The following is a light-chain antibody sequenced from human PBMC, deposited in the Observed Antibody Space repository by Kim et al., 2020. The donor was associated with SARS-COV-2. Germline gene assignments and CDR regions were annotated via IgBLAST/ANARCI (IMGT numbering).Light chain of an antibody. CDR3: QQYGGAPWT. Sequence: PGERATLSCRTSQSTSSTYVAWYQQKPGQAPRLLFYGASSRATGIPDRFSGGGSGTDYTLTISRLEPEDVAVYFCQQYGGAPWTFGQGTKVDIK. CDR1: QSTSSTY. V-gene: IGKV3-20*01. J-gene: IGKJ1*01. CDR2: GAS.